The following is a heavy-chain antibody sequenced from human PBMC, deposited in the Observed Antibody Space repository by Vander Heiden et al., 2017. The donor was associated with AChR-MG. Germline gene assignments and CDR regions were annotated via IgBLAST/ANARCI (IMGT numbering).Heavy chain of an antibody. CDR2: ISSSRSYI. D-gene: IGHD3-10*01. V-gene: IGHV3-21*01. CDR1: GFTFSRPS. J-gene: IGHJ4*02. Sequence: EVQLVESGGGLLKPGGSLRLACASSGFTFSRPSMNWVRQAPGKGMEWVSSISSSRSYIYYADSVKGRFTISRDNAKNSLYLQMNSLRAEDTAVYYCASFEGGSYYYGSGSPFDYWGQGTLVTVAS. CDR3: ASFEGGSYYYGSGSPFDY.